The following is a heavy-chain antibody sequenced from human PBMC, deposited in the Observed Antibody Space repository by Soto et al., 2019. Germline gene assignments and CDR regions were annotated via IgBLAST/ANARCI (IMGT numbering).Heavy chain of an antibody. V-gene: IGHV1-24*01. CDR3: ATGSHCSSTSCYVVYAFDI. CDR1: GYTLTDLS. D-gene: IGHD2-2*01. Sequence: ASVKVSCKVSGYTLTDLSMHWVRQAPGKGLEWMGGFDPEDGETIYAQKFQGRVTMTEDTSTDTAYMELSSLRSEDTAVYYCATGSHCSSTSCYVVYAFDIWGQGTMVTVSS. CDR2: FDPEDGET. J-gene: IGHJ3*02.